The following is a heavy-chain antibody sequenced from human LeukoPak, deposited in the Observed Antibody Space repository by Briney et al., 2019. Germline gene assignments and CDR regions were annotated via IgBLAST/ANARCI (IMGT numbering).Heavy chain of an antibody. V-gene: IGHV4-4*02. D-gene: IGHD3-10*01. CDR3: AREGYYGSGSYPDY. CDR2: IYHSGST. Sequence: SETLSLTCAVSGGSISSSNWWSWVRQPPGKGLEWIGEIYHSGSTNYNPSLKSRVTISVDKSKNQFSLKLSSVTAADTAVYYCAREGYYGSGSYPDYWGQGTLVTVSS. J-gene: IGHJ4*02. CDR1: GGSISSSNW.